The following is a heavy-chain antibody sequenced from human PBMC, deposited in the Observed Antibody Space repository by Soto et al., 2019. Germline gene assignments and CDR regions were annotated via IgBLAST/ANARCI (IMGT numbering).Heavy chain of an antibody. V-gene: IGHV4-39*01. CDR2: IYYSGST. CDR3: ARQVSGYSYGMDY. Sequence: SETLSLTCTVSDSSISSSSYYWGWIRQPPGKGLEWIVSIYYSGSTYYNPSLKSRVTISVDTSKNQFSLKLSSVTAADTALYYCARQVSGYSYGMDYWGQGTLFLVSS. J-gene: IGHJ4*02. D-gene: IGHD5-18*01. CDR1: DSSISSSSYY.